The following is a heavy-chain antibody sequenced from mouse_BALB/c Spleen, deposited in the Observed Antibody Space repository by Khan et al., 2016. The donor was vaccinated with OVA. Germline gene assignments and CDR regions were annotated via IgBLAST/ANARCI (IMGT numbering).Heavy chain of an antibody. CDR2: ICADGST. CDR1: GFSLTGYG. CDR3: GRDKGTLYAMDY. J-gene: IGHJ4*01. D-gene: IGHD2-14*01. Sequence: QVQLKQSGPGLVAPSQSLSITCTVSGFSLTGYGINWVRQPPGKGLEWLGRICADGSTGYNSALKSRQSTSKDNTKSQVFLKMHSRQTSDTARYYFGRDKGTLYAMDYWGQGTSVTVSS. V-gene: IGHV2-6-7*01.